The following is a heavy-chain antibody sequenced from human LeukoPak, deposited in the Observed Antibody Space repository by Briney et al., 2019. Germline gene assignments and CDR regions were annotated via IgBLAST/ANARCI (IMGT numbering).Heavy chain of an antibody. D-gene: IGHD3-22*01. CDR2: ISYDGSNK. CDR3: AKDFNYYDSSGYYYGDY. Sequence: GGSLRPSCAASGFTFSSYGMHWVRQAPGKGLEWVAVISYDGSNKYYADSVKGRFTISRDNSKNTLYLQMNSLRAEDTAVYYCAKDFNYYDSSGYYYGDYWGQGTLVTVSS. V-gene: IGHV3-30*18. J-gene: IGHJ4*02. CDR1: GFTFSSYG.